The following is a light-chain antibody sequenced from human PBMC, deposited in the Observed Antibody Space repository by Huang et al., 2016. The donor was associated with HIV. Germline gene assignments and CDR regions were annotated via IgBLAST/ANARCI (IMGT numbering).Light chain of an antibody. Sequence: DIQMTQSPSSLSASEGDRVTVTCRASQGIGTSLAWYQQKAGQVPRLLIFDASTLQSGVPSRFSGSGSGTSFTLTISSLQPEDVATYYCQKYNSAPRTFGQGTKVEI. J-gene: IGKJ1*01. V-gene: IGKV1-27*01. CDR2: DAS. CDR3: QKYNSAPRT. CDR1: QGIGTS.